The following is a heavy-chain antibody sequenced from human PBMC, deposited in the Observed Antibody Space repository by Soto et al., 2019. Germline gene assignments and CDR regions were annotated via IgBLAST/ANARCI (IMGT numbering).Heavy chain of an antibody. J-gene: IGHJ4*02. Sequence: GGSLRLSCAASGFSFNGFWMHWVRQAPGKGLVWVSRMFTDVSTTYYADSVKGRFTISRDNAKSTLYLQMNSLRDEDTAVYYCVRGNTGYGNFDSWGQGTLVTVSS. CDR3: VRGNTGYGNFDS. V-gene: IGHV3-74*01. D-gene: IGHD5-12*01. CDR1: GFSFNGFW. CDR2: MFTDVSTT.